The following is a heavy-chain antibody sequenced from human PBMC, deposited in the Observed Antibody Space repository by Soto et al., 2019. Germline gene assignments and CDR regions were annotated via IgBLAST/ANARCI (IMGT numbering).Heavy chain of an antibody. Sequence: PSETLSLTCAVYGVSFSGYYWSWIRQPPGKGLEWIGEINHSGSTNYNPSPKSRVTISVDTSKNQFSLKLSSVTAADTAVYYCAREEATTGRLVSDYFDYWGQGTLVTVSS. D-gene: IGHD1-26*01. CDR2: INHSGST. CDR3: AREEATTGRLVSDYFDY. J-gene: IGHJ4*02. V-gene: IGHV4-34*01. CDR1: GVSFSGYY.